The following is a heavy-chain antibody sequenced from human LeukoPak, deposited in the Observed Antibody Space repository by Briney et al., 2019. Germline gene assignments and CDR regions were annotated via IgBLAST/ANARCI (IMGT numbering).Heavy chain of an antibody. V-gene: IGHV4-39*01. CDR1: GGSISSSSYY. D-gene: IGHD5-24*01. CDR2: IYYSGST. Sequence: PSETLSLTCTVSGGSISSSSYYWGWIRQPPGKGLEWIGSIYYSGSTYYNPSLKSRVTISVDTSKNQFSLKLSSVTAADTAVYYCASDKNGYIHFDYWGQGTLVTVSS. J-gene: IGHJ4*02. CDR3: ASDKNGYIHFDY.